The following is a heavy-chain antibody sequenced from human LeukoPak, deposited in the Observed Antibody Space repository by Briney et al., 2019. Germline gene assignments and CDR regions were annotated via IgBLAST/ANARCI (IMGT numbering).Heavy chain of an antibody. V-gene: IGHV1-69*04. CDR1: GGTFSSYA. Sequence: ASVKVSCKASGGTFSSYAISWVRQAPGQGLEWMGRIIPIFGIANYAQKFQGRVTITADKSTSTAYMELSSLRSEDTAVYYCAVSTGYRSGGSCPLNFDYWGQGTLVTVSS. CDR3: AVSTGYRSGGSCPLNFDY. CDR2: IIPIFGIA. D-gene: IGHD2-15*01. J-gene: IGHJ4*02.